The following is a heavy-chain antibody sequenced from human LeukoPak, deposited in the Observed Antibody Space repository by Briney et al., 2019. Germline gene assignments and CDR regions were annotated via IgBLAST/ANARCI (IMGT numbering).Heavy chain of an antibody. CDR2: IHTSGNT. CDR1: GVSISSGSYY. D-gene: IGHD3-10*01. CDR3: ARGQSGVRGANVPNLMGFDP. V-gene: IGHV4-61*02. Sequence: PSETLSLTCTVSGVSISSGSYYWSWIRQPAGKGLEWIGRIHTSGNTNYNPSPKSRVTISIDTSKNQISLILSSVTAADTAVYFCARGQSGVRGANVPNLMGFDPWGQGTLVIVSS. J-gene: IGHJ5*02.